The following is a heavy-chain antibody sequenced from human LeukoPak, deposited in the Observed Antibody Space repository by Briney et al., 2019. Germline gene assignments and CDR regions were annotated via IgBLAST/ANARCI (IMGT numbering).Heavy chain of an antibody. CDR2: INPNSGGT. CDR3: ARAPGYSYGSSFDY. CDR1: GYTFTGYY. D-gene: IGHD5-18*01. J-gene: IGHJ4*02. V-gene: IGHV1-2*04. Sequence: GSVKVSCKASGYTFTGYYMHWVRQAPGQGLEWMGWINPNSGGTNYAQKFQGWVTMTRDTSISTAYMELSRLRSDDTAVYYCARAPGYSYGSSFDYWGQGTLVTVSS.